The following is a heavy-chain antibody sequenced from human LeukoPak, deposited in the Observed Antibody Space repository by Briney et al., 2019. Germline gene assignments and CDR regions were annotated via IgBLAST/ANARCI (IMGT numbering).Heavy chain of an antibody. CDR1: GGSITGYY. V-gene: IGHV4-59*08. D-gene: IGHD3-10*01. Sequence: SEALSLTCTVSGGSITGYYWTWIRQPAGKGLEWIGYIYYSGSTNYNPSLKSRVTISVDTSKNQFSLKLTSVTAADTAVYYCARHNYDSGSFSTTQPDLYYFDYWGQGTLVTVSS. CDR3: ARHNYDSGSFSTTQPDLYYFDY. CDR2: IYYSGST. J-gene: IGHJ4*02.